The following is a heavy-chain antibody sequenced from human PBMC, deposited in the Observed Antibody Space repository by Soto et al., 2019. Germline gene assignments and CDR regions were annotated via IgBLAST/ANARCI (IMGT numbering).Heavy chain of an antibody. J-gene: IGHJ6*03. CDR1: GDSVSSNSAG. CDR2: TYYKFKWYN. CDR3: ARGSWDDVSGHYYMDV. D-gene: IGHD5-12*01. Sequence: QVQLQQSGPGLVKPSQTLSLTCDISGDSVSSNSAGWNWIRQTPSRGLEWLGRTYYKFKWYNNYAVSMRSRITIDPDTSKNQFSLQLNSVTPEDTAVYYCARGSWDDVSGHYYMDVWGKGTTVTVSS. V-gene: IGHV6-1*01.